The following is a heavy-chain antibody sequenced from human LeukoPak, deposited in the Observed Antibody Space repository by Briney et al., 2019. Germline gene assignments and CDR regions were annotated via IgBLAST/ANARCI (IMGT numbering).Heavy chain of an antibody. CDR2: ISYDGSNK. Sequence: PGGSLRLSCAASGFTFSNYGVHWVRQAPGKGLEWVAVISYDGSNKYYADSVKGRFTISRDNSKNTLYLQMNSLRAEDTAVYYCAKDRDYGDTLFDYWGQGTLVTVSS. CDR1: GFTFSNYG. V-gene: IGHV3-30*18. J-gene: IGHJ4*02. D-gene: IGHD4-17*01. CDR3: AKDRDYGDTLFDY.